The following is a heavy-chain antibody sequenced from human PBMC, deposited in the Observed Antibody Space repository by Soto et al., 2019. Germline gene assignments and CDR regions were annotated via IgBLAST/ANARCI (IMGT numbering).Heavy chain of an antibody. Sequence: QVQLVQSGAEVKKPGSSVKVSCKASGGTFSSYAISWVRQAPGQGLEWMGGIIPIFGTANYAQKFQGRVTITXXEXTXXAYMELSSLRSEDTAVYYCARDTGVEATTVGMFDYWGQGTLVTVSS. V-gene: IGHV1-69*05. J-gene: IGHJ4*02. D-gene: IGHD5-12*01. CDR2: IIPIFGTA. CDR1: GGTFSSYA. CDR3: ARDTGVEATTVGMFDY.